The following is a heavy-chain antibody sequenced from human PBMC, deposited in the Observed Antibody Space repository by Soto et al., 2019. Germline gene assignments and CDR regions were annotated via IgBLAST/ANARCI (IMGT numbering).Heavy chain of an antibody. CDR3: AKLTTGIVGPSGRGANVDY. J-gene: IGHJ4*02. CDR2: ISGSGAIT. V-gene: IGHV3-23*01. D-gene: IGHD1-26*01. CDR1: GFTFSTYA. Sequence: GGSLRLSCAASGFTFSTYAMSWVRQAPGKGLEWVSGISGSGAITYYADSVKGRFTISRDNSKNTVYLQMNSLRDGDTAIYYCAKLTTGIVGPSGRGANVDYWGQGTLVTVSS.